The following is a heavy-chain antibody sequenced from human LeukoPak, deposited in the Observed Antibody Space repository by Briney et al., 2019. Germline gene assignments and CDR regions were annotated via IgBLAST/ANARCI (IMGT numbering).Heavy chain of an antibody. CDR1: GFTFSRFW. Sequence: GGSLRLSCAASGFTFSRFWMSWVRQAPGKGLEWVANIKEDGSDKHYVDAGKGRFTISRDNAKNSLYLQMNSLRAEDTAVYYCARSNGWYLDYWGQGTLVTVSS. J-gene: IGHJ4*02. CDR2: IKEDGSDK. CDR3: ARSNGWYLDY. V-gene: IGHV3-7*01. D-gene: IGHD6-19*01.